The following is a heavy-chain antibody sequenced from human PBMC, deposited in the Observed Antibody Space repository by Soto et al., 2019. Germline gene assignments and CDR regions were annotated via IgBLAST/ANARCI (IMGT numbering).Heavy chain of an antibody. CDR2: ISGYNGNT. CDR3: ARDVFCGGAPACPDMDV. V-gene: IGHV1-18*04. D-gene: IGHD2-21*01. CDR1: GYTFSGYS. Sequence: ASVKVSCKASGYTFSGYSITWVRQAPGQGLEWMGRISGYNGNTNYARTLRGRLTLTTDTSTSTAYMELRSLTSDDTAVYYCARDVFCGGAPACPDMDVWGQGTTVTVS. J-gene: IGHJ6*02.